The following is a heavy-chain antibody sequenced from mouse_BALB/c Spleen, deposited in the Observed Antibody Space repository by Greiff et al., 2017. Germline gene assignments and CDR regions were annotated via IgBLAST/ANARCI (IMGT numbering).Heavy chain of an antibody. V-gene: IGHV1-82*01. CDR1: GYAFSSSW. Sequence: QVQLKESGPELVKPGASVKISCKASGYAFSSSWMNWVKQRPGQGLEWIGRIYPGDGDTNYNGKFKGKATLTADKSSSTAYMQLSSLTSVDSAVYFCARRGVVATRGLDYWGQGTTLTVSS. CDR2: IYPGDGDT. J-gene: IGHJ2*01. D-gene: IGHD1-1*01. CDR3: ARRGVVATRGLDY.